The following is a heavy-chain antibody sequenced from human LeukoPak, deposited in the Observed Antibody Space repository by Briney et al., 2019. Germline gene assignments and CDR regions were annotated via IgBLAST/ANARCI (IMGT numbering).Heavy chain of an antibody. CDR2: IYHRGTT. Sequence: SETLSLACGVYGTSIMSSHWWSWARQPPGKGLEWIGEIYHRGTTNYNPSLKGRVTMSLDISNNQISLHLTSVTAANTAVYYCARGSYYGSGEYYYYYGMDVSGPGTTVTVSS. D-gene: IGHD3-10*01. J-gene: IGHJ6*02. CDR3: ARGSYYGSGEYYYYYGMDV. CDR1: GTSIMSSHW. V-gene: IGHV4-4*02.